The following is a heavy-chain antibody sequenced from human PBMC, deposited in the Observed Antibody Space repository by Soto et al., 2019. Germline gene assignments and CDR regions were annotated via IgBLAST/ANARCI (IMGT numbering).Heavy chain of an antibody. D-gene: IGHD4-4*01. V-gene: IGHV3-21*01. CDR3: ARGRVTRDYGMDV. J-gene: IGHJ6*02. CDR2: ISSSSSYI. CDR1: GFTFSSYS. Sequence: EVQLVESGGGLVKPGGSLRLSCAASGFTFSSYSMNWVRQAPGKGLEWVSSISSSSSYIYYADSVKGRFTISRDNAKNSLYLQMNSLRAEDTAVYYCARGRVTRDYGMDVWGQGTTVTVSS.